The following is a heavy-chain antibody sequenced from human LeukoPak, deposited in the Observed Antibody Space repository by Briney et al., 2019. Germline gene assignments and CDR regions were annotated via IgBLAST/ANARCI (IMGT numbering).Heavy chain of an antibody. CDR2: ISYDGSNK. J-gene: IGHJ4*02. CDR3: ARDIALKVYATRGVDY. Sequence: GGSLRLSCAVSGFTFSRFGMHWVRQAPGKGLEWVAVISYDGSNKYYADSVKGRFTISRDSSKNTLYLQMNSLRAEDTAVYYCARDIALKVYATRGVDYWGQGTLVTVSS. D-gene: IGHD2-8*01. CDR1: GFTFSRFG. V-gene: IGHV3-30*03.